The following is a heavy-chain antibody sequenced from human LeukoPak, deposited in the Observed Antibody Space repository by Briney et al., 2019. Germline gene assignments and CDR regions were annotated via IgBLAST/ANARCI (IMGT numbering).Heavy chain of an antibody. CDR3: ARAPVGYCSSTSCPRYYFDY. V-gene: IGHV4-34*01. D-gene: IGHD2-2*01. Sequence: SETLSLTCAVSGGSISSGGYYWSWIRQPPGKGLEWIGEINHSGSTNYNPSLKSRVTISVDTSKNQFSLKLSSVTAADTAVYYCARAPVGYCSSTSCPRYYFDYWGQGTLVTVSS. CDR2: INHSGST. CDR1: GGSISSGGYY. J-gene: IGHJ4*02.